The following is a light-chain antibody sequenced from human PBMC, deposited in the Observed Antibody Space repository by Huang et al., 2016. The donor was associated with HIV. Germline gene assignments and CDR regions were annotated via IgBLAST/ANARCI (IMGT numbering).Light chain of an antibody. V-gene: IGKV3-15*01. J-gene: IGKJ1*01. CDR1: QSVSNE. CDR3: QQYNDWPWT. Sequence: EIVMTQSPGTLSVSPGERATLSCRASQSVSNEVAWFQQKPGQAPRLLIYGANIRPSGTPAGFSGSGSGTECTLTISSLQSEDFAIYYCQQYNDWPWTFGQGTKVEIK. CDR2: GAN.